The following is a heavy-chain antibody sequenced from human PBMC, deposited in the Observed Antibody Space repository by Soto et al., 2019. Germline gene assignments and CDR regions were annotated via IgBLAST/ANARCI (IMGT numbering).Heavy chain of an antibody. CDR2: INAGNGNT. J-gene: IGHJ6*02. CDR3: ARVYCSSTSCYYYYGMDV. CDR1: GYSFTSYA. D-gene: IGHD2-2*01. Sequence: QVQLVQSGAEVKKPGASVKVSCKASGYSFTSYAMHWVRQAPGQRLEWMGWINAGNGNTKYSQKFQGRVTITRDTSASTAYMELSSLGSEDTAVYYCARVYCSSTSCYYYYGMDVWGQGTTVTVS. V-gene: IGHV1-3*01.